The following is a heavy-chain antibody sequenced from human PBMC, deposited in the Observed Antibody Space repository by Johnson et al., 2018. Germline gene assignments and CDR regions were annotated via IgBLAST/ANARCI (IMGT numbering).Heavy chain of an antibody. Sequence: VQLLESGGGVVQPGRSLRLSCAASGFTFSSYAMHWVRQAPGKGLEWVAVISYDGSNKYYADSVKGRFTISRDNSKNTLYLQMNSLRAEDTAVYYCARDPSVGLGVFQHWGQGTTVTVSS. CDR1: GFTFSSYA. J-gene: IGHJ6*02. CDR3: ARDPSVGLGVFQH. D-gene: IGHD5/OR15-5a*01. CDR2: ISYDGSNK. V-gene: IGHV3-30-3*01.